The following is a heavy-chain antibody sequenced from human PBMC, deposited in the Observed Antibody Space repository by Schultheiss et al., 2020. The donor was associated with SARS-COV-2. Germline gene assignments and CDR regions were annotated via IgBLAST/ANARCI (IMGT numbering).Heavy chain of an antibody. J-gene: IGHJ4*02. D-gene: IGHD3-9*01. CDR1: GFTFDDYG. Sequence: GESLKISCAASGFTFDDYGMQWVRQAPGKGLEWVAVISYDGSNKYYADSVKGRFTISRDNSKNTLYLQMNSLRAEDTAVYYCAREYFDWLQSPPGDYWGQGTLVTVSS. CDR2: ISYDGSNK. V-gene: IGHV3-30*03. CDR3: AREYFDWLQSPPGDY.